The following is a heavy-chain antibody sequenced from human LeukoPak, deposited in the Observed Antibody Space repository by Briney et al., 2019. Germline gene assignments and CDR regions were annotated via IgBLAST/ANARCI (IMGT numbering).Heavy chain of an antibody. CDR2: INTNTGNP. CDR1: GYTFTSYA. CDR3: RSIADAKGDY. D-gene: IGHD6-6*01. J-gene: IGHJ4*02. Sequence: GASVKVSCKASGYTFTSYAMNWVRQAPGQGLVWMGWINTNTGNPTYAQGFTGRFVFSLDTSVSTAYLQISSLKAEDTAVYYCRSIADAKGDYWGQGTLVTVSS. V-gene: IGHV7-4-1*02.